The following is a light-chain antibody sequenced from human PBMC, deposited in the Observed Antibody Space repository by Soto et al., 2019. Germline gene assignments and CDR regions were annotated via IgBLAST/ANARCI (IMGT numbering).Light chain of an antibody. Sequence: QSVLTQPPSVSGAPGQRVTISCTGSSSNIGAVYDVHWYQQLPGTAPKLLIYGNSNRPSGVPDRFSGSKSGTSASLAITGLRAEDEADYYCHSYEISRSGWVFGGGTKLTVL. J-gene: IGLJ3*02. CDR1: SSNIGAVYD. CDR2: GNS. V-gene: IGLV1-40*01. CDR3: HSYEISRSGWV.